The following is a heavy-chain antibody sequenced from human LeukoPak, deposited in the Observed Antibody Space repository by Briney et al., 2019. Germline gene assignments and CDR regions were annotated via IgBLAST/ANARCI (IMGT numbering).Heavy chain of an antibody. J-gene: IGHJ6*02. CDR1: GFTFSSYG. CDR3: ARDLIFGVVTRLDV. V-gene: IGHV3-33*01. Sequence: GGSLRLSCAASGFTFSSYGMHWVRQAPGKGLEWVAVIWYDGSNKYYADSVKGRFTISRDNSKNTLYLQMNSLRAEDTAVYYCARDLIFGVVTRLDVWGQGTTVTASS. D-gene: IGHD3-3*01. CDR2: IWYDGSNK.